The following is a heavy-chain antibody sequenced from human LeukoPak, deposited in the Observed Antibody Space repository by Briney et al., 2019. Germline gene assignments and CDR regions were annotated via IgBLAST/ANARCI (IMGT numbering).Heavy chain of an antibody. CDR3: AKGRGWEASYYYYYMDV. J-gene: IGHJ6*03. V-gene: IGHV3-30*02. D-gene: IGHD1-26*01. CDR1: GFTFSSYG. Sequence: GGSLRLSCAASGFTFSSYGMHWVRQAPGKGLEWVAFIRYDGSNKYYTDSVKGRFTISRDNSKNTLYLQMNSLRAEDTAVYYCAKGRGWEASYYYYYMDVWGKGTTVTISS. CDR2: IRYDGSNK.